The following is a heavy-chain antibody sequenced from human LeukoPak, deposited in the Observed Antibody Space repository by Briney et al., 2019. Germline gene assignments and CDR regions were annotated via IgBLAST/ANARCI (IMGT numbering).Heavy chain of an antibody. CDR3: AKGRGWEASYYYYYMDV. J-gene: IGHJ6*03. V-gene: IGHV3-30*02. D-gene: IGHD1-26*01. CDR1: GFTFSSYG. Sequence: GGSLRLSCAASGFTFSSYGMHWVRQAPGKGLEWVAFIRYDGSNKYYTDSVKGRFTISRDNSKNTLYLQMNSLRAEDTAVYYCAKGRGWEASYYYYYMDVWGKGTTVTISS. CDR2: IRYDGSNK.